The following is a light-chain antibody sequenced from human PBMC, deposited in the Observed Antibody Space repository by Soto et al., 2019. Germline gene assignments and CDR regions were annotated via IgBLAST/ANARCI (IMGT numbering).Light chain of an antibody. V-gene: IGLV2-23*01. J-gene: IGLJ1*01. CDR3: CSYAGSRRV. CDR2: EGS. Sequence: QSVLTQPASVSGSPGQSITISCTGTSSDVGSYNLVSWYQQHPGKAPKPMIYEGSKRPSGVSNRFSGSKSGNTASLTISGLQAEDEADYYCCSYAGSRRVFGTGTRSPS. CDR1: SSDVGSYNL.